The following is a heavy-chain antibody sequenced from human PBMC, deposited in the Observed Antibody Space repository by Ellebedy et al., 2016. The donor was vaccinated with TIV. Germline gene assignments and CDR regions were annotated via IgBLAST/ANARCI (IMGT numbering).Heavy chain of an antibody. V-gene: IGHV1-18*01. CDR2: ICAYNGNT. CDR1: GYTFTSYG. D-gene: IGHD4-17*01. J-gene: IGHJ4*02. Sequence: AASVKVSCMASGYTFTSYGISWVRQAPGQGLAWMGWICAYNGNTNYAQKLQGRVTLTTDTSTSTAYMELRSLKSDDTAVYYCARVCAPQNDYGDYMGDYWGQGTLVTVSS. CDR3: ARVCAPQNDYGDYMGDY.